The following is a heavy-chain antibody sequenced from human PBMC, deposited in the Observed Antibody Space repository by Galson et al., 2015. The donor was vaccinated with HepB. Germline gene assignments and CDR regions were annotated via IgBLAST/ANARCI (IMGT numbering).Heavy chain of an antibody. CDR3: ARIPPGSTIEAFDI. D-gene: IGHD5-24*01. CDR1: GFSLSTSGMR. V-gene: IGHV2-70*04. CDR2: IDWDDDN. Sequence: PALVKPTPTLTLTCTFSGFSLSTSGMRVSWIRQPPGKALEWLARIDWDDDNFYSTSLKTRLTISKDTSKNQVVLTMTNMDPVDTATYYCARIPPGSTIEAFDIWGQGTMVTVSS. J-gene: IGHJ3*02.